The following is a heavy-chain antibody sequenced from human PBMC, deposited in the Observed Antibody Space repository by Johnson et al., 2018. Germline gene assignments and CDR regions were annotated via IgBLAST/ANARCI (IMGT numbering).Heavy chain of an antibody. CDR1: GFTFGHYT. CDR2: IRAEAFGGTT. V-gene: IGHV3-49*03. D-gene: IGHD1-26*01. CDR3: TRGRSGAHHDAFDI. Sequence: QLVETGGGLVQPGRSLRLSCTASGFTFGHYTMSWFRQAPGKGLEWVSFIRAEAFGGTTEYAASVKGRFSISRDATKSIAYLQMNSLKTEDTAGYYCTRGRSGAHHDAFDIGGQGTMVTVSS. J-gene: IGHJ3*02.